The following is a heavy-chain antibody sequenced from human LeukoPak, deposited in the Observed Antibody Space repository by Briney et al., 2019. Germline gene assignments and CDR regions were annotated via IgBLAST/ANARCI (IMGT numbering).Heavy chain of an antibody. J-gene: IGHJ4*02. CDR1: GFSFSNAW. CDR2: IRSKAYGGTT. Sequence: PGGSLRLSCAASGFSFSNAWMTWVRQAPGKGLEWVGFIRSKAYGGTTEYAASVKGRFTISRDDSKSIAYLQMNSLKTEDTAVYYCTRTDYGDYYFDYWGQGTLVTVSS. CDR3: TRTDYGDYYFDY. V-gene: IGHV3-49*04. D-gene: IGHD4-17*01.